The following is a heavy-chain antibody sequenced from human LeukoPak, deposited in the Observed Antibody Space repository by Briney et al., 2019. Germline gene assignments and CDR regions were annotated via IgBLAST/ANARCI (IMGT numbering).Heavy chain of an antibody. J-gene: IGHJ6*02. D-gene: IGHD3-10*01. V-gene: IGHV1-2*02. CDR3: ASSGLSSYYYYGMDV. Sequence: ASVKVSCKASGYTFTGYYMHWVRQAPGQGLEWMGWINPNSGGTNYAQKFQGRVTMTRDTSISTAYMELSRLRSDDTAVYYCASSGLSSYYYYGMDVWGQGTTVTVSS. CDR1: GYTFTGYY. CDR2: INPNSGGT.